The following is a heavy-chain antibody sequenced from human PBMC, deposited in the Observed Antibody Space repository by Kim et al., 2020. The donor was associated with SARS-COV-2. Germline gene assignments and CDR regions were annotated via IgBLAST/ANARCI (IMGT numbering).Heavy chain of an antibody. CDR2: ISYDGSNK. D-gene: IGHD3-16*02. CDR3: ARDAYQIVWGSYRPGNY. CDR1: GFTFSSYA. J-gene: IGHJ4*01. Sequence: GGSLRLSCAASGFTFSSYAMHWVRQAPGKGLEWVAVISYDGSNKYYADSVKGRFTISRDNSKNTLYLQMNSLRAEDTAVYYCARDAYQIVWGSYRPGNY. V-gene: IGHV3-30*04.